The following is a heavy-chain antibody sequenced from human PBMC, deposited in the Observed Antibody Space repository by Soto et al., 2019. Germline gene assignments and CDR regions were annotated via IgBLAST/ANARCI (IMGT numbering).Heavy chain of an antibody. CDR2: THYSGSS. V-gene: IGHV4-59*01. Sequence: SETLSLTCSVSGGSINHYYWTWIRQSPGKGLEWIGYTHYSGSSSYHASYHPSLRSRVTISVDPAKHQFSLTVKSVAAADTALYYCASVRASASNLAPYYLDFWGQGALVTVSS. CDR3: ASVRASASNLAPYYLDF. CDR1: GGSINHYY. D-gene: IGHD2-2*01. J-gene: IGHJ4*02.